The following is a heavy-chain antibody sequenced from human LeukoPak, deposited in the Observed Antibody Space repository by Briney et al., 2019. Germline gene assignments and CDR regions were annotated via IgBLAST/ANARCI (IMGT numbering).Heavy chain of an antibody. J-gene: IGHJ2*01. CDR2: IYYSGST. D-gene: IGHD3-9*01. V-gene: IGHV4-59*12. CDR3: ARDGDILTGYYGYFDL. CDR1: GGSISSYY. Sequence: SETLSLTCTVSGGSISSYYWSWIRQPPGKGLEWIGYIYYSGSTYYNPSLKSRVTISVDTSKNQFSLKLSSVTAADTAVYYCARDGDILTGYYGYFDLWGRGTLVTVSS.